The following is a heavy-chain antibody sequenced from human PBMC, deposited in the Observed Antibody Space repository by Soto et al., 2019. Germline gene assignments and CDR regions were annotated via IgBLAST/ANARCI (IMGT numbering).Heavy chain of an antibody. CDR1: GYTFTSYE. Sequence: ASVKVSCKASGYTFTSYEINWVRQATGQGLEWMGWMNPKNGNTGYAQNFQGRVSMTRKKSISTVYMELSSLGSSDTAVYYCATGDSFSSSWYWFDSWGQGTPVTVSS. CDR2: MNPKNGNT. D-gene: IGHD6-13*01. V-gene: IGHV1-8*01. J-gene: IGHJ5*01. CDR3: ATGDSFSSSWYWFDS.